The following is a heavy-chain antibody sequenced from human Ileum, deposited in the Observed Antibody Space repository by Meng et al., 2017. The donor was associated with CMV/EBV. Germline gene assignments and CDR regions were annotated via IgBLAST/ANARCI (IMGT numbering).Heavy chain of an antibody. Sequence: GGSLRLSCTGSGFNVTTNYMSWVRQAPGKGPEWVSVIYAGGTTYLAGSVKGRFTVSRDNSRNTVYLHMSSLGPEETAVYYCARQFTLLWFAGFGPWGQGTLVTVSS. V-gene: IGHV3-66*02. D-gene: IGHD3-10*01. J-gene: IGHJ5*02. CDR2: IYAGGTT. CDR3: ARQFTLLWFAGFGP. CDR1: GFNVTTNY.